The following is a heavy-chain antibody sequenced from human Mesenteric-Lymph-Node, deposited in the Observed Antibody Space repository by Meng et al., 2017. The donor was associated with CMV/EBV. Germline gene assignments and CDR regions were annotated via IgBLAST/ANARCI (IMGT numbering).Heavy chain of an antibody. CDR2: IYYSGSA. CDR1: GGSISSDDYY. Sequence: SETLSLTCTVSGGSISSDDYYWSWIRQPAGQGLEWIGYIYYSGSAYYNPSLKSRVTISVDTSKNQFSLKLSSVTAADTAVYYCARDEGGVYGLDVWGLGTTVTVSS. V-gene: IGHV4-30-4*08. D-gene: IGHD3-10*01. CDR3: ARDEGGVYGLDV. J-gene: IGHJ6*02.